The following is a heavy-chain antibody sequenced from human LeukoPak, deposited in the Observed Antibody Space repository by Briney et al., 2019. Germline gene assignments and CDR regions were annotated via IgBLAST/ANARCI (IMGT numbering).Heavy chain of an antibody. V-gene: IGHV3-23*01. Sequence: PGGSLRLSCAASGFTLSSFAMNWLRQAPGKGLEWVSAISGSGGSTFYADSVKGRFTISRDNSENTLYLQMNSLRAEDTAVYYCVKRTVNYPFDFWGQGTLLTVSS. CDR2: ISGSGGST. CDR1: GFTLSSFA. CDR3: VKRTVNYPFDF. J-gene: IGHJ4*02. D-gene: IGHD1-7*01.